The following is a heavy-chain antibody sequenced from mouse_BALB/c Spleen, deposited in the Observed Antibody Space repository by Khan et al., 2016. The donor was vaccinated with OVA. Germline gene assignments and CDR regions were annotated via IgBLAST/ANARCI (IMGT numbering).Heavy chain of an antibody. CDR2: INPSDSES. CDR1: GYTFTSYW. J-gene: IGHJ3*01. CDR3: ARREKYGYDPSWFAY. Sequence: QVQLQQPGAELVRPGASVKLSCKASGYTFTSYWMNWVRQRPRQGLEWIGKINPSDSESHYNQMFKDKATLTVDKSSGTAYKQLSSLTSEDSAVYYCARREKYGYDPSWFAYWGQGTLVTVSA. D-gene: IGHD2-2*01. V-gene: IGHV1-52*01.